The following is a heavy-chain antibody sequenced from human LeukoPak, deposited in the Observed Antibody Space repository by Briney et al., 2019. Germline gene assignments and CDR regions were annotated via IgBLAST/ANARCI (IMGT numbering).Heavy chain of an antibody. CDR3: ARQDVEIFADY. Sequence: SETLSLTCAVSGYSISSGYYWGWIRQPPGKGLEWIGSTYHSGSTYYNPSLKSRVTISVDTSKNQFSLKLSSVTAADTAVYYCARQDVEIFADYRGQGTLVTVSS. CDR1: GYSISSGYY. V-gene: IGHV4-38-2*01. D-gene: IGHD5-24*01. CDR2: TYHSGST. J-gene: IGHJ4*02.